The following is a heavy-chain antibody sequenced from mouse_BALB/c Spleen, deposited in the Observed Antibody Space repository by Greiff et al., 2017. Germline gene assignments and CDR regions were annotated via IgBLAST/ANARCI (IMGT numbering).Heavy chain of an antibody. Sequence: VQLQQSGAELVRPWTSVKVSCKASGYAFTNYLIEWVKQRPGQGLEWIGVINPGSGGTNYNEKFKGKATLTADKSSSTAYMQLSSLTSDDSAVYFCARGIITTVVPDYWGQGTTLTVSS. J-gene: IGHJ2*01. V-gene: IGHV1-54*01. CDR1: GYAFTNYL. CDR3: ARGIITTVVPDY. D-gene: IGHD1-1*01. CDR2: INPGSGGT.